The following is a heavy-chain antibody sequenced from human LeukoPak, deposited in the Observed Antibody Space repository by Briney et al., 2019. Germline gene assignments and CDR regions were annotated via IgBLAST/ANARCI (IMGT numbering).Heavy chain of an antibody. Sequence: QAGGSLRLSCAASGFTFSSYWLSWVRQAPGKGLEWVASIKQDGSAKYYVDSVKGRFTISRDNAKKSLYLQTNSLRAEDTAVYYCARPSYCGGDCYYYFDYWGQGTLVTVSS. J-gene: IGHJ4*02. V-gene: IGHV3-7*01. CDR3: ARPSYCGGDCYYYFDY. D-gene: IGHD2-21*02. CDR2: IKQDGSAK. CDR1: GFTFSSYW.